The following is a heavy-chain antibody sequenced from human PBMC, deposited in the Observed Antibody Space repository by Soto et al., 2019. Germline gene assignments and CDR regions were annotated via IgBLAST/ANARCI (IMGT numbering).Heavy chain of an antibody. CDR1: GGTFSSYA. J-gene: IGHJ6*02. CDR2: IIPIFGTA. D-gene: IGHD4-17*01. CDR3: ARAYGDYDGKYYYYGMDV. Sequence: QVQLVQSGAEVKKPGSSVKVSCKASGGTFSSYAISWVRQAPGQGLEWMGGIIPIFGTANYAQKFQGRVTITADESTSTAYMELSSVRSEDTAVYYCARAYGDYDGKYYYYGMDVWGQGTTVTVSS. V-gene: IGHV1-69*12.